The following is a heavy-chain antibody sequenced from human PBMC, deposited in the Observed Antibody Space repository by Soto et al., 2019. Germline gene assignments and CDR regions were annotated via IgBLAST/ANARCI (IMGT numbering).Heavy chain of an antibody. Sequence: QVQLVQSGAEVKKPGASVKVSCKASGYTFTSYGISWVRQAPGQGLEWMGWISAYNGNTNYAQKLQGRVTMTTDTSKSTAYMEVRGPRSDDTMVYYCARELIYYDILTGYYKGSGENWFEPWGQGTLVTV. J-gene: IGHJ5*02. CDR1: GYTFTSYG. D-gene: IGHD3-9*01. CDR2: ISAYNGNT. CDR3: ARELIYYDILTGYYKGSGENWFEP. V-gene: IGHV1-18*04.